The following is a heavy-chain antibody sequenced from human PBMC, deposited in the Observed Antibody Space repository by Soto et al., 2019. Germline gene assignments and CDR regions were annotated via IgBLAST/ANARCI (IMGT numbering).Heavy chain of an antibody. Sequence: QVQLVQSGAEVRKPGSSVKVSCKASGGSFSSYTINWVRKAPGQGLDWMGGIVPIFGTTYYAQNFQGRVTITADKSTSTVYLELSSLRSEDTALFYCARDEGSTTTFDYWGQGTLVTVSS. CDR1: GGSFSSYT. V-gene: IGHV1-69*06. D-gene: IGHD5-12*01. J-gene: IGHJ4*02. CDR3: ARDEGSTTTFDY. CDR2: IVPIFGTT.